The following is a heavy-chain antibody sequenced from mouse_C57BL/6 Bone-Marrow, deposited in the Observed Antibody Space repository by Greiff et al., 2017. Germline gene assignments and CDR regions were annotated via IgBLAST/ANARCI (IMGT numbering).Heavy chain of an antibody. V-gene: IGHV1-81*01. J-gene: IGHJ2*01. CDR1: GYTFTSYG. CDR3: SRRETAQPYYFDY. D-gene: IGHD3-2*02. CDR2: IYPRSGNT. Sequence: VQRVESGAELARPGASVTLSCKASGYTFTSYGISWVKQRTGQGLEWIGEIYPRSGNTYYNEKFKGKATLTADKSSSSAYMVLRSLTSEYSAVYFCSRRETAQPYYFDYWGQGTTLTVSS.